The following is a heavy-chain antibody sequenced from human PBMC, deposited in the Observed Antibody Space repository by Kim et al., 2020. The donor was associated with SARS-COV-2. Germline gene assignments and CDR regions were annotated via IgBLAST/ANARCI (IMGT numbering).Heavy chain of an antibody. CDR1: GGSFSGYY. J-gene: IGHJ4*02. CDR3: ARGSGYDLVIFDY. CDR2: INHSGST. V-gene: IGHV4-34*01. Sequence: SETLSLTCAVYGGSFSGYYWSWIRQPPGKGLEWIGEINHSGSTNYNPSLKSRVTISVDTSKDQFSLKRSSVTAADTAVYYCARGSGYDLVIFDYWGQGTLVTVSS. D-gene: IGHD5-12*01.